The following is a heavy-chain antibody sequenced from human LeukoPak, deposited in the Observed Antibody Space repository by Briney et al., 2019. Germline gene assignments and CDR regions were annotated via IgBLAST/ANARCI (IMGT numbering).Heavy chain of an antibody. V-gene: IGHV3-33*06. CDR2: IWNDGSNK. Sequence: GGSLRLSCAASGFTFSHYGMHWVRQAPGRGLEWVAVIWNDGSNKYYADSVKGRFTISRDNSQNTVDLHMNSLRAEDTAVYYRAKDAQRGFDYSNSLEYWGQGTLVTVSS. CDR3: AKDAQRGFDYSNSLEY. J-gene: IGHJ4*02. CDR1: GFTFSHYG. D-gene: IGHD4-11*01.